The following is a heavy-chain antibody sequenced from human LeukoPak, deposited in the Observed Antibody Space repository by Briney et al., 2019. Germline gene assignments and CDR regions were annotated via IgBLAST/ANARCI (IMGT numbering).Heavy chain of an antibody. Sequence: GGTLRLSCAASGFTFSSYGMSWVRQAPGKGLEWVSAISGSGSRTFYADSVKGRFTISRDNAKNSLYLQMNSLRAEDTAVYYCARRFVAYSYDSSGYSPVYYFDYWGQGTLVTVSS. V-gene: IGHV3-23*01. J-gene: IGHJ4*02. CDR3: ARRFVAYSYDSSGYSPVYYFDY. D-gene: IGHD3-22*01. CDR1: GFTFSSYG. CDR2: ISGSGSRT.